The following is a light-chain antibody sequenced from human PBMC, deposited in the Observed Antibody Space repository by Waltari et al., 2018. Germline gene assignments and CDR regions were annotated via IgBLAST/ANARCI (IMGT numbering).Light chain of an antibody. CDR3: GTWDSSLSAGV. CDR2: DNN. CDR1: SSTIGTNY. Sequence: QSVLTQPPSVSAAPGQKVTIYCSGSSSTIGTNYVSWYQQLPGTAPKLLIYDNNKRSSGIPDRFSGSKSGTSATLGITGLQTGDEAEYYCGTWDSSLSAGVFGGGTKLTVL. J-gene: IGLJ2*01. V-gene: IGLV1-51*01.